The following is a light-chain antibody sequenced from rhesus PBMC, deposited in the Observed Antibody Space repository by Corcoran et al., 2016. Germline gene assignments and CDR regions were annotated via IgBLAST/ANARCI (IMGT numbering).Light chain of an antibody. J-gene: IGKJ2*01. CDR2: AAS. CDR3: QQGYNTPYS. Sequence: DIQMTQSPSSLSASVGDKVTITCRASQGFSSWLAWYQQKPGKAPKLLIYAASSLQSGVPSRFSVSGSGTDYTITISSRQPEDFATYYCQQGYNTPYSFGQGAKVEIK. V-gene: IGKV1-18*01. CDR1: QGFSSW.